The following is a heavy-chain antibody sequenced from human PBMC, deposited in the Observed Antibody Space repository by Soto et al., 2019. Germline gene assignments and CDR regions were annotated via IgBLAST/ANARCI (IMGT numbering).Heavy chain of an antibody. D-gene: IGHD2-21*01. CDR3: VRIIPPLYYSMDV. CDR2: IYTGGTT. V-gene: IGHV3-53*04. Sequence: EVQLVESGGTLVQPGGSLRLSCAASGLTVSSNYMSWVRQAPGKGLEWVSVIYTGGTTYYADSVKGRFTISRQNSMNTLDLQMKSLRTEDTAVYYCVRIIPPLYYSMDVWGQGTTVTVSS. J-gene: IGHJ6*02. CDR1: GLTVSSNY.